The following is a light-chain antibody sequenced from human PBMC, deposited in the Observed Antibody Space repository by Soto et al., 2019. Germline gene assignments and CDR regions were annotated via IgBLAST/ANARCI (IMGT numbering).Light chain of an antibody. J-gene: IGLJ2*01. CDR3: QVWDSSSDHVV. V-gene: IGLV3-21*04. CDR2: YDS. CDR1: NIGSKS. Sequence: SYELTQPPLVSVAPGKTARITCGGNNIGSKSVHWYQQKPGQAPVLVIYYDSERPSGIPERFSGSNSGNTATLTISRVEAGDEADYYCQVWDSSSDHVVFGGGTKVTVL.